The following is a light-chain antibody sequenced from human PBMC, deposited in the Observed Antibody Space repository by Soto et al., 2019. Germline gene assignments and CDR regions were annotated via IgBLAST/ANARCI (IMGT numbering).Light chain of an antibody. CDR3: QQRSNRPPLT. J-gene: IGKJ4*01. CDR2: DAS. V-gene: IGKV3-11*01. Sequence: IMLTKSPATLSLSPGERATLSCRASQSVGSNLAWYQQKPGQAPRLLIYDASNRATGIPARFSGSGSGTDFTLTISSLEPEDFALYYCQQRSNRPPLTFGGGTKVEIK. CDR1: QSVGSN.